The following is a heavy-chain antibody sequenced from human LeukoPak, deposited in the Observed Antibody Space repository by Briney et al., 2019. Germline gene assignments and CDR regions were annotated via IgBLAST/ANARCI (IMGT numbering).Heavy chain of an antibody. Sequence: PGGSLRLSCAASGFTFSSYSMNWVRQAPGKGLEWVSYISSSSSTIYYADSVKGRFTISRDNAKNSLYLQMNSLRDEDTAVYYCAREWSMVRGRRYFDYWGQGTLVTVSS. CDR3: AREWSMVRGRRYFDY. CDR2: ISSSSSTI. J-gene: IGHJ4*02. D-gene: IGHD3-10*01. V-gene: IGHV3-48*02. CDR1: GFTFSSYS.